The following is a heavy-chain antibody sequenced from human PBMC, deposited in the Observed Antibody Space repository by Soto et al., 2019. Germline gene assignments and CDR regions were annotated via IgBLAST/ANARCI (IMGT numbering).Heavy chain of an antibody. J-gene: IGHJ4*02. CDR1: GFSVSENF. V-gene: IGHV3-53*01. Sequence: GGSLRLSCAASGFSVSENFMTWVRQAPGKGLEWVSVIYSGGSTYYADTVKGRFTISRDNSKNTLYLHMDSLRAEDTAVYFCARVSVGGSYSRFDYWGQGTLVTVSS. CDR2: IYSGGST. D-gene: IGHD1-26*01. CDR3: ARVSVGGSYSRFDY.